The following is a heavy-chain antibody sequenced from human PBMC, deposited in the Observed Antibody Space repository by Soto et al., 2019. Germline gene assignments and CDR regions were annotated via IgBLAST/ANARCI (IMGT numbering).Heavy chain of an antibody. V-gene: IGHV3-30-3*01. J-gene: IGHJ4*02. CDR3: ARDRIYSSSWYDY. Sequence: QVQLVESGGGVVQPGRSLRLSCAASGFTFSSYAMHWVRQAPGKGLEWVAVISYDGSNKYYADSVKGRFTISRDNSTNTLYLQMNSLRAEDTAVYYCARDRIYSSSWYDYWGQGTLVTVSS. CDR2: ISYDGSNK. D-gene: IGHD6-13*01. CDR1: GFTFSSYA.